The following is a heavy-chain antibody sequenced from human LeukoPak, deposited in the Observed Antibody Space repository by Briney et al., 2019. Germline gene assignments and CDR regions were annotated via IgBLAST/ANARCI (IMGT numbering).Heavy chain of an antibody. CDR1: GGSISTSSYY. J-gene: IGHJ6*03. Sequence: PSETLSLTCTVSGGSISTSSYYWGWIRQPPGKGLECIGNIYYSGSTYYNPSLKSRVTISVDTSKNQFSLKLSSVTAADTAVYYCARMRQNYYYYIDVWGKGTTVTVSS. CDR2: IYYSGST. CDR3: ARMRQNYYYYIDV. V-gene: IGHV4-39*07.